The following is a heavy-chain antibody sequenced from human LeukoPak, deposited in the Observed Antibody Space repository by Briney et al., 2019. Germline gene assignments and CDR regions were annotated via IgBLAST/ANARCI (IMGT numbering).Heavy chain of an antibody. CDR3: ARATNYYDSSGYWSRADAFDI. D-gene: IGHD3-22*01. J-gene: IGHJ3*02. Sequence: ASVKVSCKASGYTFTSYYMHWVRQAPGQGLEWMGIINPSGGSTGYAQKFQGRVTMTRDTSTSTVYMELSSLRSEDTAVYYCARATNYYDSSGYWSRADAFDIWGQGTMVTVSS. CDR2: INPSGGST. CDR1: GYTFTSYY. V-gene: IGHV1-46*01.